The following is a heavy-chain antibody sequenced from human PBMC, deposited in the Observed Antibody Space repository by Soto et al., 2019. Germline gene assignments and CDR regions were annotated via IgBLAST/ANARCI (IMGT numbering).Heavy chain of an antibody. CDR3: EKARGRNRNFALDV. V-gene: IGHV3-30*18. CDR2: ISYDGSFV. CDR1: GLTFSDYG. J-gene: IGHJ6*02. Sequence: PGGSLRLSCVVSGLTFSDYGFHWVRQAPGKGLDWVAAISYDGSFVYYADSVRGRFTISRDNSRNTLDLQMNTLRHEDTAVYYCEKARGRNRNFALDVWGQGTSVTVSS. D-gene: IGHD1-1*01.